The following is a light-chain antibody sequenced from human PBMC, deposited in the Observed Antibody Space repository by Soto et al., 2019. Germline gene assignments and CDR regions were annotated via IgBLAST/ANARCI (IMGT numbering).Light chain of an antibody. CDR1: QSLDSRF. J-gene: IGKJ4*01. Sequence: ESVLTQSPGTLSLSPGERATLSCTASQSLDSRFLAWYQQKPGQAPRLLISGASSRAAGIPDRFSGSGSGTDFTLTISRLEPEDLAVYYCQQFSSYPLTFGGGTKVDIK. CDR3: QQFSSYPLT. CDR2: GAS. V-gene: IGKV3-20*01.